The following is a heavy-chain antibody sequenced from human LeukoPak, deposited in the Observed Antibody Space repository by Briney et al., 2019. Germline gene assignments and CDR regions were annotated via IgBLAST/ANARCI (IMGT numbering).Heavy chain of an antibody. CDR2: IIPIFGTA. D-gene: IGHD1-26*01. V-gene: IGHV1-69*13. Sequence: ASVKVSCKASGGTFSSYAISWVRQAPGQRLEWMGGIIPIFGTANYAQKFQGRVTITADESTSTAYMELSSLRSEDTAVYYCASEVRYSGRNYGMDVWGQGTTVTVSS. J-gene: IGHJ6*02. CDR3: ASEVRYSGRNYGMDV. CDR1: GGTFSSYA.